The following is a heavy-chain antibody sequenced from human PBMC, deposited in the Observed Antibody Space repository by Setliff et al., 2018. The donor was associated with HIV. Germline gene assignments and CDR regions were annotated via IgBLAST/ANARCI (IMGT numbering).Heavy chain of an antibody. D-gene: IGHD3-9*01. Sequence: SETLSLTCTVSGGSISSSSYYWGWIRQPPGKGLEWIGSIYYSGSTYYNPSLKSRVTISVDTSKNQFSLKLSSVTAADTAVYYCARRGAYYDILTGYRGHYFDYWGQGTLVTSPQ. CDR3: ARRGAYYDILTGYRGHYFDY. V-gene: IGHV4-39*01. CDR1: GGSISSSSYY. CDR2: IYYSGST. J-gene: IGHJ4*02.